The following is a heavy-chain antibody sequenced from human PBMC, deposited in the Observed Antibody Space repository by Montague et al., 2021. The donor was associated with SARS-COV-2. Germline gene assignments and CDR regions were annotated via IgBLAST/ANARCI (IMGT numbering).Heavy chain of an antibody. J-gene: IGHJ4*02. V-gene: IGHV4-59*01. CDR3: ARFDYYFDY. Sequence: SETLSLTCTVSGGSISNYYWSWIRQPPGKGLEWIGDTYSSGTTNXNPSLQSRGTILLDTSKKQFSLRLNSVSAADTAVYYCARFDYYFDYWGQGTLVTVSS. CDR1: GGSISNYY. CDR2: TYSSGTT. D-gene: IGHD3-3*01.